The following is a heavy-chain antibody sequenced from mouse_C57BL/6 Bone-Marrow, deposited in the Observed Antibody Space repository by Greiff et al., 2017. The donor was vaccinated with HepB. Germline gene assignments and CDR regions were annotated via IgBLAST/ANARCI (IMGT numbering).Heavy chain of an antibody. CDR2: IYPGDGDT. J-gene: IGHJ4*01. CDR1: GYAFSSYW. V-gene: IGHV1-80*01. Sequence: QVQLKESGAELVKPGASVKISCKASGYAFSSYWMNWVKQRPGKGLEWIGQIYPGDGDTNYNGKFKGKATLTADKSSSTAYMQLSSLTSEDSAVYFCARDYYGNPLYAMDYWGQGTSVTVSS. D-gene: IGHD2-1*01. CDR3: ARDYYGNPLYAMDY.